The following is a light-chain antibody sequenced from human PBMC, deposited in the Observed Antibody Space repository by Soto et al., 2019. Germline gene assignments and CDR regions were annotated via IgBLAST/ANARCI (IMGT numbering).Light chain of an antibody. CDR1: ISDIGGYNY. CDR2: EVS. V-gene: IGLV2-14*03. CDR3: GSFTTSRIWV. J-gene: IGLJ3*02. Sequence: QSALTQPASVSGSPGQSITISCTGTISDIGGYNYVSWYQQHPGKAPKLMIYEVSDRPSGVSNRFSGSKSGNTASLTISGLQVEDEAEYFCGSFTTSRIWVFGGGTKVTVL.